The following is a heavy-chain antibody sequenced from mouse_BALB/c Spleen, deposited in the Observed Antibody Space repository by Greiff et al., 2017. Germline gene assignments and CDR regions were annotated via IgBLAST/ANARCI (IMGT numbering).Heavy chain of an antibody. CDR3: ARGGYLDY. CDR2: IYPGSGST. J-gene: IGHJ4*01. CDR1: GYNFTSYW. D-gene: IGHD1-2*01. V-gene: IGHV1-55*01. Sequence: QVQLQQPGAELVKPGTSVKLSCKASGYNFTSYWLNWVKLRPGQGLEWIGDIYPGSGSTNYNEKFKSNATLTVDTSSSTAYMQLSSLASEDSALYYCARGGYLDYWGQGTSVTVSS.